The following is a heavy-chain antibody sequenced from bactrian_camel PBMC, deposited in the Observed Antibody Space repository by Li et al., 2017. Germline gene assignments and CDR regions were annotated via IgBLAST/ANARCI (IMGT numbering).Heavy chain of an antibody. CDR3: AAVSAWSQCGEWWSSWAAYHF. CDR2: IDRGGGRI. D-gene: IGHD2*01. CDR1: GFTFSSYD. Sequence: VQLVESGGGLVQPGGSLRLSCAASGFTFSSYDMSWVRLAPGKGLEWVSGIDRGGGRITYADSVKGRFTISRDNAKNTGYLQMNSLQPEDTALYSCAAVSAWSQCGEWWSSWAAYHFSGQGTQVTVS. J-gene: IGHJ4*01. V-gene: IGHV3S40*01.